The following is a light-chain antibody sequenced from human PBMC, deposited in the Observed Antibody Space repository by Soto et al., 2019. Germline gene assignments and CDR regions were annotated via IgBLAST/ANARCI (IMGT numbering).Light chain of an antibody. CDR1: QSVSSNS. V-gene: IGKV3-20*01. CDR2: GAS. Sequence: TQSPGTLFLSPGERATPSCRASQSVSSNSLAWFQQKPGQAPRLLIYGASNRATGIPDRFSGSGSGTDFTLTISRLEPEDFAVYYCQQYTGLPRTFGQGTKVDIK. J-gene: IGKJ1*01. CDR3: QQYTGLPRT.